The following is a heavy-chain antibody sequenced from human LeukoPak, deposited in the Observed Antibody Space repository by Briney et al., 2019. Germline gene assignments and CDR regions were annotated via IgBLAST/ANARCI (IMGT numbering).Heavy chain of an antibody. CDR2: INHSGST. J-gene: IGHJ6*02. V-gene: IGHV4-34*01. CDR1: GGSFSGYY. CDR3: ARLRCYTCYYCYGMDV. Sequence: SETLSLTCAVYGGSFSGYYWSWIRQPPGKGLEWIGEINHSGSTNYNPSLKSRVTISVDTSKNQFSLKLSSVTAADTAVYYCARLRCYTCYYCYGMDVWGQGTTVTVSS. D-gene: IGHD2-2*02.